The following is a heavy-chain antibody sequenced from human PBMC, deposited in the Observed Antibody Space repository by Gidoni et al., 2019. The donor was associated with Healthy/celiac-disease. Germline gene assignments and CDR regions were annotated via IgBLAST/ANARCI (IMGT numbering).Heavy chain of an antibody. CDR3: ARGNGYNMVRGVIGSGMDV. CDR2: INHSGST. Sequence: QVQLQQWGAGLLTPSETLSLTCAVYGGSFSGYYWSWIRQPPAKGLEWIGEINHSGSTNYNPSLKSRVTISVDTSKNQFSLKLSSVTAADTAVYYCARGNGYNMVRGVIGSGMDVWGQGTTVTVSS. CDR1: GGSFSGYY. J-gene: IGHJ6*02. D-gene: IGHD3-10*01. V-gene: IGHV4-34*01.